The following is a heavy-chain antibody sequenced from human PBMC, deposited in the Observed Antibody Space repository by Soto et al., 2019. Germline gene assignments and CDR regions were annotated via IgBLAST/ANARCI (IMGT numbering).Heavy chain of an antibody. Sequence: PSETLSLTCTVSGGSVSSGSYYWSWIRQPPGKGLEWIGYIYYSGSTNYNPSLKSRVTISVDTSKNQFSLKLSSVTAADTAVYNCARDLRYYDSSGYYGAVWFDPWGQGTLVTVSS. J-gene: IGHJ5*02. D-gene: IGHD3-22*01. CDR2: IYYSGST. V-gene: IGHV4-61*01. CDR1: GGSVSSGSYY. CDR3: ARDLRYYDSSGYYGAVWFDP.